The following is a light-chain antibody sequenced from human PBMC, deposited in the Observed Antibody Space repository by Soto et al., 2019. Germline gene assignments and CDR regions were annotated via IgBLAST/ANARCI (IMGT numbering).Light chain of an antibody. J-gene: IGKJ3*01. CDR2: AAS. CDR3: QKYVSAPLFT. CDR1: QAISKY. V-gene: IGKV1-27*01. Sequence: DIQMTQTPPSLSASVGDRVTITCRARQAISKYLAWYQQKPGKVPKLLIYAASTLQSGVPSRFSGSGSGTDFTLTISRLQPEDVATYFRQKYVSAPLFTFGPGTRVDVK.